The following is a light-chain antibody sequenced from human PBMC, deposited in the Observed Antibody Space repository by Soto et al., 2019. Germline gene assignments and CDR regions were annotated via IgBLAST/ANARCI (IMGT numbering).Light chain of an antibody. V-gene: IGLV1-44*01. J-gene: IGLJ1*01. CDR2: NNN. Sequence: QSVLTQPLSASGTPGQRVTISCSGSSSNIGSNTVNWYQQLPGTAPKLLIYNNNQRPSGVPDRFSGSKSGTSASLAISGLQSEDEADYYCAAWDDSLNGLVFGTGTKLTVL. CDR3: AAWDDSLNGLV. CDR1: SSNIGSNT.